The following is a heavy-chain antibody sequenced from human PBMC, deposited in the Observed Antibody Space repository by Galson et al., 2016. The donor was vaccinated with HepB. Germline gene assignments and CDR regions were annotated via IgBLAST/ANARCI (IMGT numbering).Heavy chain of an antibody. CDR3: AREVDCGGNCHAGADFDY. D-gene: IGHD2-21*02. J-gene: IGHJ4*02. Sequence: SETLSLTCTVSGGSISSYYWSWIRQPPGKGLEWIGASHYSGQTFYNPSLMSRITTSVDMSKSQFSLKLTSVTAADTAVYYCAREVDCGGNCHAGADFDYWGQGTLVAVSS. CDR1: GGSISSYY. CDR2: SHYSGQT. V-gene: IGHV4-59*12.